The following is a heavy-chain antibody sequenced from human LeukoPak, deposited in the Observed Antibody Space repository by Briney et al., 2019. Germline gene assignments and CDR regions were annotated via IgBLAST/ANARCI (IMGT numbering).Heavy chain of an antibody. CDR1: GFTFSSYE. Sequence: TGGSLRLSCAASGFTFSSYEMNWVRQAPGKGLEWVSYISSSGSTIYYADSVKGRFTISRDNAKNSLYLQMNNLRAEDTAIYYCARVSTDVAAAAKGEDLFYYFMDVWGKGTTVTISS. D-gene: IGHD2-2*01. CDR3: ARVSTDVAAAAKGEDLFYYFMDV. CDR2: ISSSGSTI. J-gene: IGHJ6*03. V-gene: IGHV3-48*03.